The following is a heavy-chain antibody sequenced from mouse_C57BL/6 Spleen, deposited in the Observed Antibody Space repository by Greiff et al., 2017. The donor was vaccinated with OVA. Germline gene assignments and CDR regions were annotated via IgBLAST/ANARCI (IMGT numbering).Heavy chain of an antibody. CDR3: ARGLRSFSYWYFDV. J-gene: IGHJ1*03. V-gene: IGHV14-3*01. D-gene: IGHD3-1*01. Sequence: VQLQQSVAELVRPGASVKLSCTASGFNIKNTYMHWVKQRPEQGLEWIGRIDPANGNTTYAPKFQGKATLTADTSSNTAYLQLSSLTSEDTAIYYCARGLRSFSYWYFDVWGTGTTVTGSS. CDR2: IDPANGNT. CDR1: GFNIKNTY.